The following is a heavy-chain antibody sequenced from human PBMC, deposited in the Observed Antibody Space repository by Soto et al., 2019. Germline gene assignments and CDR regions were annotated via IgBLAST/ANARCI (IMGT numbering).Heavy chain of an antibody. J-gene: IGHJ6*02. CDR2: IIPIFGTA. V-gene: IGHV1-69*01. Sequence: QVQLVQSGAEVKKPGSSVKVSCKASGGTFSSYAISWVRQAPGQGLEWMGGIIPIFGTANYAQKFQGRVTITADESTSTAYMELSSLRSEDTAVYYCARDLHSSSSGIFSHYCGMDVWGQGTTVTVSS. CDR3: ARDLHSSSSGIFSHYCGMDV. CDR1: GGTFSSYA. D-gene: IGHD6-6*01.